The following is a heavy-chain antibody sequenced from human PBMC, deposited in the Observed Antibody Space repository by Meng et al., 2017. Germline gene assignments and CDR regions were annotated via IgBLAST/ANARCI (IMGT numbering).Heavy chain of an antibody. CDR3: AKGVIGVVVAATPVYFDY. CDR1: GFTFSSYA. D-gene: IGHD2-15*01. V-gene: IGHV3-23*01. Sequence: GESLKISCAASGFTFSSYAMSWVRQAPGKGLEWVSAISGSGGSTYYADSVKGRFTISRDNSKNTLYLQVNSLRAEDTAVYYCAKGVIGVVVAATPVYFDYWGQGTLVTVSS. J-gene: IGHJ4*02. CDR2: ISGSGGST.